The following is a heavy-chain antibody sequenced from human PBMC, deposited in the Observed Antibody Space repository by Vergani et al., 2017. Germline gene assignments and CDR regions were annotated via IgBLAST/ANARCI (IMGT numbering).Heavy chain of an antibody. V-gene: IGHV4-34*01. CDR1: GGSFSGYY. J-gene: IGHJ3*02. Sequence: QVQLQQWGAGLLKPSETLSLTCAVYGGSFSGYYWSWIRQPPGKGLEWIGEINHSGSTNYNPSLTSRVTISVDTSKNQFSLKLSSVTAADTAVYYCARGRRSYRGRVDAFDIWGQGTMVTVSS. CDR2: INHSGST. D-gene: IGHD3-16*02. CDR3: ARGRRSYRGRVDAFDI.